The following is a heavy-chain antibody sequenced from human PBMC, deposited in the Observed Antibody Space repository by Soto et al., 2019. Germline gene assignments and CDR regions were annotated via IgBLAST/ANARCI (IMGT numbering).Heavy chain of an antibody. J-gene: IGHJ4*02. CDR3: ASPEGYISDWYDLDL. D-gene: IGHD6-19*01. V-gene: IGHV1-2*06. CDR1: GYALSDNY. CDR2: VSPRTGAT. Sequence: QVQLEQSGADVRKPGASVKVSCKASGYALSDNYIQWVRHAPGQGIQWLGRVSPRTGATVYAQRLHGTVSLTWETSLNTAYREVSGLVPEVRAIDYCASPEGYISDWYDLDLWGKGTRVTVS.